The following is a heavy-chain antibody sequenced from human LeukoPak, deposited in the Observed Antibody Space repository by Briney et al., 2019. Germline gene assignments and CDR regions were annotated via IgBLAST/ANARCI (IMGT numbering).Heavy chain of an antibody. J-gene: IGHJ4*02. V-gene: IGHV1-18*01. Sequence: ASVKVSCKASRYTFNTYGITWVRQAPGQGLEWMGWISVYNGNTNYAQKLQGRVTMTTDTSTSTASMELRSRRSGNTAVYYWARDMGYCRAGIGYSGPILDYWGQGTLVTVSS. CDR2: ISVYNGNT. CDR1: RYTFNTYG. CDR3: ARDMGYCRAGIGYSGPILDY. D-gene: IGHD2-15*01.